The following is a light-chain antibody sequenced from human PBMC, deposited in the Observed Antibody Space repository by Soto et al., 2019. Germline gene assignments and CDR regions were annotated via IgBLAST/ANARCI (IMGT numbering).Light chain of an antibody. J-gene: IGKJ4*01. Sequence: DIQMTQSPSSLSASVGDRVTITCQASQDIRNFLNWYQQKPGKAPKLLIYDASNLETGVPSRFSVSGSGTDFTFTISSLQPEDVATYYCQQYHSRLTFGGGTKVEIE. CDR1: QDIRNF. V-gene: IGKV1-33*01. CDR3: QQYHSRLT. CDR2: DAS.